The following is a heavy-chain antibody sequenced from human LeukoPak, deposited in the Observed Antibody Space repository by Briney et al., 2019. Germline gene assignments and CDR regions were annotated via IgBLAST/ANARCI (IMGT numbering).Heavy chain of an antibody. Sequence: GGSLRLSWAASGFSFNSYWMSWVRQAPGKGLVWVAAIKQDGSEKYYVDSVKGRFTISRDNAKNSLYLQMNSLGAEDTAVYYCASLYSAAFDIWGQGTMVTVSS. CDR2: IKQDGSEK. V-gene: IGHV3-7*03. CDR1: GFSFNSYW. CDR3: ASLYSAAFDI. J-gene: IGHJ3*02. D-gene: IGHD3-10*02.